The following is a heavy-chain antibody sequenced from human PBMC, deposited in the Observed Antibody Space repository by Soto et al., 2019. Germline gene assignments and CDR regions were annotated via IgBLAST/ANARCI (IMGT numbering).Heavy chain of an antibody. J-gene: IGHJ4*02. CDR3: ARAASTYQVYYFDY. Sequence: QVQLQESGPGLVKPSQTLSLTCTVSGGSISSSGSYWSWIRQHPGRGLEWIGYIYYSGSTYYNPSLKSRITISVDTSKNQFSLKLSSVTAADTAVYYCARAASTYQVYYFDYWSQGTLVTVSS. D-gene: IGHD2-2*01. CDR1: GGSISSSGSY. CDR2: IYYSGST. V-gene: IGHV4-31*03.